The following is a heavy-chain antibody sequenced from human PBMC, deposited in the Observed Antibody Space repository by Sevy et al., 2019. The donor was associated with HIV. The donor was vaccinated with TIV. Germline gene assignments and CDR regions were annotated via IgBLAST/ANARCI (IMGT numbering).Heavy chain of an antibody. Sequence: GGSLRLSCAASGFTFSSYGMHWVRQAPGKGLEWVAVIWYDGSNKYYADSVKGRFTISRDNSKNTLYLQMNSLRAEDTAVYYCVAGGPGVSAYYYGSGSYYPPYYYYGMDVWGQGTTVTVSS. CDR2: IWYDGSNK. CDR3: VAGGPGVSAYYYGSGSYYPPYYYYGMDV. J-gene: IGHJ6*02. D-gene: IGHD3-10*01. V-gene: IGHV3-33*01. CDR1: GFTFSSYG.